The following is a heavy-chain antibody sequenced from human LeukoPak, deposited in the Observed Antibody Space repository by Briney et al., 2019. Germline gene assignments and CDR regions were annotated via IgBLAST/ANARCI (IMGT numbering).Heavy chain of an antibody. Sequence: GGSLRLSCAASGFTFSDYSMNWVRQAPGKGLEWVSSISTSGNYMYYADSMKGRFTISRDNAKNSLYLQMNSLRAEDTAVYYCAKSGWDPYYFDYWGQGTLVTVSS. CDR2: ISTSGNYM. J-gene: IGHJ4*02. CDR1: GFTFSDYS. D-gene: IGHD6-19*01. V-gene: IGHV3-21*01. CDR3: AKSGWDPYYFDY.